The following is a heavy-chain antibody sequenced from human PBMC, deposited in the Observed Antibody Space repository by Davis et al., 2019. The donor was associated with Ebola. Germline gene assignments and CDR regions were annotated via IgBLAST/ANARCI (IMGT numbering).Heavy chain of an antibody. Sequence: SETLSLTCTVSGGSITDHYWSWIRQPPGKGLEWLGHTYSGSTNYNPSLKSRVTITVDTSKTLLSLTLSSVTAADTAVYYCARDRSDTSAFAVWGQGTMVTVSS. CDR1: GGSITDHY. V-gene: IGHV4-59*11. D-gene: IGHD3-22*01. CDR2: TYSGST. CDR3: ARDRSDTSAFAV. J-gene: IGHJ3*01.